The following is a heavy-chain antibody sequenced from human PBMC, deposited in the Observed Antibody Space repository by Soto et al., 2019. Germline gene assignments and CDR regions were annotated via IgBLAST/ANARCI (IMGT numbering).Heavy chain of an antibody. CDR2: ISYDGTNK. CDR3: ARDKTGYYGMDV. CDR1: GFTFSSYA. J-gene: IGHJ6*02. Sequence: LRLSCAASGFTFSSYAMHWVRQAPGKGLEWVAIISYDGTNKYYADSVKGRFTISRGNSKNTLYLQMNSLRTEDTAVYYCARDKTGYYGMDVWGQGTTVTVSS. V-gene: IGHV3-30-3*01.